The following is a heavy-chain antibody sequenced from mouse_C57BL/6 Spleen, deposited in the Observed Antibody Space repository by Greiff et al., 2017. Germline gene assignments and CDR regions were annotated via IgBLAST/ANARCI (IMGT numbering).Heavy chain of an antibody. V-gene: IGHV5-12*01. D-gene: IGHD3-2*02. CDR1: GFTFSDYY. J-gene: IGHJ4*01. CDR3: ARHRYSSGPYDAMDY. CDR2: ISNGGGST. Sequence: EVKVVESGGGLVQPGGSLKLSCAASGFTFSDYYMYWVRQTPEKRLEWVAYISNGGGSTYYPDTVKGRFTISRDNAKNTLYLQMSRLKSEDTAMYYCARHRYSSGPYDAMDYWGQGTSVTVSS.